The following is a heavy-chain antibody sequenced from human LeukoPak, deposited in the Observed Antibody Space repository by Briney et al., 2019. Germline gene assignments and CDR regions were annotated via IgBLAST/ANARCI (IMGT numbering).Heavy chain of an antibody. CDR1: GGSFSGYY. V-gene: IGHV4-34*01. CDR3: ASGGSGDWTL. J-gene: IGHJ4*02. Sequence: SETLSLTCAVYGGSFSGYYWSWIRQPPGKGLEWIGEINHSGSTNYNPSLKSRVTISVDTSKNQFSLKLSSVTAADTAVYYCASGGSGDWTLGGQGTLVTVS. CDR2: INHSGST. D-gene: IGHD2-21*02.